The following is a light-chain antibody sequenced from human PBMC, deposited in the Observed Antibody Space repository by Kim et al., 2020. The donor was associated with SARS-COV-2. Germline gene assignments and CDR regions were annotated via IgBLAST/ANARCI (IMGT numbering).Light chain of an antibody. Sequence: DIQMTQSPSSLSASVGDRVTITCQASQDISNYLNWYQQKPGKAPKLLIYDASTLETGVPSRFSGSGSGTDFTFTISSLQPEDIATYYCQQYDNYPLTFGGGTKVDIK. CDR3: QQYDNYPLT. CDR2: DAS. J-gene: IGKJ4*01. CDR1: QDISNY. V-gene: IGKV1-33*01.